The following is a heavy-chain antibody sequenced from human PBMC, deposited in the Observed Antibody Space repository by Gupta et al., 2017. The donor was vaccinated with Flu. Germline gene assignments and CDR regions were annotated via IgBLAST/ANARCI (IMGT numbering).Heavy chain of an antibody. J-gene: IGHJ4*02. D-gene: IGHD2-15*01. Sequence: GGTFSSYAISWVRQAPGQGLEWMGGIIPIFGTANYAQKFQGRVTITADKSTSTAYMELSSLRSEVTAVYYCARDGCSGGSCYSDAYYFDYWGQGTLVTVSS. CDR2: IIPIFGTA. CDR1: GGTFSSYA. CDR3: ARDGCSGGSCYSDAYYFDY. V-gene: IGHV1-69*06.